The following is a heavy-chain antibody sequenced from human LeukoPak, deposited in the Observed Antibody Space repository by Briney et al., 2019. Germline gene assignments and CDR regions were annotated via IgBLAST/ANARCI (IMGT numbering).Heavy chain of an antibody. D-gene: IGHD3-10*01. CDR2: ISRNGGST. V-gene: IGHV3-20*01. J-gene: IGHJ1*01. CDR1: GFTFDEYG. Sequence: PGGSLRLSCAASGFTFDEYGMTWVRQAPGQGLEWVSGISRNGGSTGYADSVKGRFTISRDNVKNYLFLQMNSLRAEDTAFCVRSITMFQHWGQGTLVTVSS. CDR3: SITMFQH.